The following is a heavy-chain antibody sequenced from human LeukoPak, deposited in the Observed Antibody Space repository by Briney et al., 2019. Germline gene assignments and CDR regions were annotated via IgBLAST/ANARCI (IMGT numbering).Heavy chain of an antibody. D-gene: IGHD6-19*01. V-gene: IGHV3-30*18. J-gene: IGHJ4*02. CDR3: AKHKSTAVAGTSDYFDN. CDR2: LSYDGSHK. Sequence: PGGSQRLSCAASGFTFSGFGMHWVRQAPGKGLEWVAVLSYDGSHKYYAESVKGRFTISRDNSKNTLFMQMNSLRPEDTAVYYCAKHKSTAVAGTSDYFDNWGQGTLVTVSS. CDR1: GFTFSGFG.